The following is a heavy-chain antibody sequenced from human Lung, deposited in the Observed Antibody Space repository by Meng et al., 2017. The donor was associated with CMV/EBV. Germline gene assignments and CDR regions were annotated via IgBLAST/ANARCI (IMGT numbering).Heavy chain of an antibody. CDR1: GGTFSSYA. J-gene: IGHJ6*02. Sequence: SVKVSCKASGGTFSSYAISWVRQAPGQGLEWMGGIIPIFGTANYAQKFQGRVTITTDESTSTAYMELSSLRSEDTAVYYCARGSEESGYYYYYGMDVWGPGTXVTVSS. CDR2: IIPIFGTA. D-gene: IGHD3-3*01. CDR3: ARGSEESGYYYYYGMDV. V-gene: IGHV1-69*05.